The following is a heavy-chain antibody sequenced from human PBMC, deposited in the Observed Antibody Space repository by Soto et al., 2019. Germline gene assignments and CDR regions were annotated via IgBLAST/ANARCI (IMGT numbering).Heavy chain of an antibody. CDR1: GFTFSSYG. Sequence: GGSLRLSCAASGFTFSSYGIHWVRQAPGKGLEWVAVISYDGRNKQYADSVKGRFTIARDNSKNTLYLQMDSLRAEDTAVYYCAKDTYYHDTSGYYIFDYWGQGTLVTVSS. D-gene: IGHD3-22*01. CDR3: AKDTYYHDTSGYYIFDY. J-gene: IGHJ4*02. V-gene: IGHV3-30*18. CDR2: ISYDGRNK.